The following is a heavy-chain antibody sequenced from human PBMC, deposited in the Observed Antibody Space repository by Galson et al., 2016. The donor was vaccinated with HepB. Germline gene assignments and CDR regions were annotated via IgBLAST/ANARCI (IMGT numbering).Heavy chain of an antibody. V-gene: IGHV3-43*01. J-gene: IGHJ6*02. CDR1: GFTFDDYT. D-gene: IGHD3-10*01. CDR2: ISWDGRSP. Sequence: SLRLSCAASGFTFDDYTMHWVRQAPGKGLEWVSLISWDGRSPDYADSVKGRFTISRDYRKNSLYLQMNSLRSEDTALYYCGKDWGSLWESSGKGMDVWGQGTTVTVSS. CDR3: GKDWGSLWESSGKGMDV.